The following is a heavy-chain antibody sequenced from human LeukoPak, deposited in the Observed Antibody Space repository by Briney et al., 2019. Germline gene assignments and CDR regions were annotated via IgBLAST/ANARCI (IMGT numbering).Heavy chain of an antibody. D-gene: IGHD1-26*01. CDR1: GYTFTSYG. CDR2: ISAYNGNT. J-gene: IGHJ4*02. CDR3: ARGGIVGATTLAAFDY. Sequence: ASVTVSCKASGYTFTSYGISWVRQAPGQGLEWMGWISAYNGNTNYAQKLQGRVTMTTDTSTSTAYMELSSLRSEDTAVYYCARGGIVGATTLAAFDYWGQGTLVIVSS. V-gene: IGHV1-18*01.